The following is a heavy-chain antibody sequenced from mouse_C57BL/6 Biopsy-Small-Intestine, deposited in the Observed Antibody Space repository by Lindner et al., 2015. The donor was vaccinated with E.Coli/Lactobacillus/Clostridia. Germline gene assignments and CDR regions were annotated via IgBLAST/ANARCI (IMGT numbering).Heavy chain of an antibody. Sequence: VQLQESGAELVKPGASVKISCKVSGYAFSSYWMNWVKQRPGKGLEWIGRIYPGDGNVNYNGKFKGKATMTADKSSSSAYMQLTSLTSEDSAVYFCARGDFRWYFDVWGTGTTVTVSS. CDR1: GYAFSSYW. J-gene: IGHJ1*03. CDR2: IYPGDGNV. V-gene: IGHV1-82*01. CDR3: ARGDFRWYFDV.